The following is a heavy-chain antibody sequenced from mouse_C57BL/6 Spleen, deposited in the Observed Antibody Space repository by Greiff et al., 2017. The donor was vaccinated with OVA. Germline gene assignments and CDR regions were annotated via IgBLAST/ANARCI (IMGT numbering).Heavy chain of an antibody. CDR3: AGTTVADYAMDY. Sequence: EVQVVESGPGLVKPSQSLSLTCSVTGYSITSGYYWNWIRQFPGNKLEWMGYISYDGSNNYNPSLKNRISITRDTSKNQFFLKLNSVTTEDTATYYCAGTTVADYAMDYWGQGTSVTVSS. CDR2: ISYDGSN. CDR1: GYSITSGYY. V-gene: IGHV3-6*01. D-gene: IGHD1-1*01. J-gene: IGHJ4*01.